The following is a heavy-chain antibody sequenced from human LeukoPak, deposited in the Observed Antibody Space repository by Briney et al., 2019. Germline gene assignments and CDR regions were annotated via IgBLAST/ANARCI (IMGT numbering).Heavy chain of an antibody. CDR3: ARTDYDFWSGYYTGRAFDI. Sequence: ASVKVSCKASGYTFTGYYMHWVRQAPGQGLEWMGWINPNSGGTNYAQKFQGRVTMTRDTSISTAYMELSRLRSDDTAVYYCARTDYDFWSGYYTGRAFDIWGQGTLVTVSS. D-gene: IGHD3-3*01. V-gene: IGHV1-2*02. CDR1: GYTFTGYY. CDR2: INPNSGGT. J-gene: IGHJ4*02.